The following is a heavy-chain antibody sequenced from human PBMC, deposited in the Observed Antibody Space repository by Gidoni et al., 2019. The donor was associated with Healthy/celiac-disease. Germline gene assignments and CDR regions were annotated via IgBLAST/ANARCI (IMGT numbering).Heavy chain of an antibody. V-gene: IGHV3-15*01. CDR2: IKSKTDGGTT. CDR3: TTDRSPYYDCWSGYFATYYYYGMDV. Sequence: VRQAPGKGLEWVGRIKSKTDGGTTDYAAPVKGRFTISRDDSKNKLYLQMNSLKTEDTDVYYCTTDRSPYYDCWSGYFATYYYYGMDVWGQGTTVTVTS. D-gene: IGHD3-3*01. J-gene: IGHJ6*02.